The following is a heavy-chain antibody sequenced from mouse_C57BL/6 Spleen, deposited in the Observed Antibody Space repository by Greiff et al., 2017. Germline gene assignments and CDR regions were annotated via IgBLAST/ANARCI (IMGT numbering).Heavy chain of an antibody. D-gene: IGHD2-4*01. CDR3: ARRGGWGPIYYDYDGYYFDY. J-gene: IGHJ2*01. V-gene: IGHV1-82*01. Sequence: QVQLKESGPELVKPGASVKISCKASGYAFSSSWMNWVKQRPGKGLEWIGRIYPGDGDTNYNGKFKGKATLTADKSSSTAYMQLSSLTSEDSAVYFCARRGGWGPIYYDYDGYYFDYWGQGTTLTVSS. CDR2: IYPGDGDT. CDR1: GYAFSSSW.